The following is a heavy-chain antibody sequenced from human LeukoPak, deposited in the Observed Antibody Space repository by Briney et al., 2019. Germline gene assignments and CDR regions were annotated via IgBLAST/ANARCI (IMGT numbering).Heavy chain of an antibody. J-gene: IGHJ4*02. CDR3: ARESTVSYDY. Sequence: GGSLRLSCAASGFTFSSYGMHWVRQAPGKGLERVAVIWYDGSNKYYADSVKGRFTISRDNSKNTLYLQMNSLRAEDTAVYYCARESTVSYDYWGQGTLVTVSS. CDR2: IWYDGSNK. D-gene: IGHD4-17*01. V-gene: IGHV3-33*01. CDR1: GFTFSSYG.